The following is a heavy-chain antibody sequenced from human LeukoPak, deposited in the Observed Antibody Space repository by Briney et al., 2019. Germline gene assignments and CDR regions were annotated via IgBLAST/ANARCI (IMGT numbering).Heavy chain of an antibody. CDR3: ARGLVQSYCGGDCPFQH. CDR2: IKQDGSEK. V-gene: IGHV3-7*01. CDR1: GFTFSSYW. J-gene: IGHJ1*01. D-gene: IGHD2-21*02. Sequence: GGSLRLSCAASGFTFSSYWMSWVRQAPGKGLEWVANIKQDGSEKYYVDSVKGRFTISRDNAKNSLYLQMNSLRAEDTAVYYCARGLVQSYCGGDCPFQHWGQGTLVTVSS.